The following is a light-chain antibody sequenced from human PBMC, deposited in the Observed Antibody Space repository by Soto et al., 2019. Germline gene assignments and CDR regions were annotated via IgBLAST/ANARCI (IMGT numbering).Light chain of an antibody. Sequence: SYELTQPLSVSVALGQTARITCGGTNIGSKNVHWYQHKPGQAPVLVIYRDVNRPSGIPERFSGSNSGNTATLTISRAQAGDEADYYCQVWDSSTAAWVFGGGTKLTVL. CDR1: NIGSKN. V-gene: IGLV3-9*01. CDR2: RDV. CDR3: QVWDSSTAAWV. J-gene: IGLJ3*02.